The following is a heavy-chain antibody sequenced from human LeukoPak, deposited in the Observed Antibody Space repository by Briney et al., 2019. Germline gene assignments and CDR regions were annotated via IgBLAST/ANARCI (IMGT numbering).Heavy chain of an antibody. Sequence: ASVKVSRKASGGTFSSFAISWVRQAPGQGLEWMGGIIPIFHTANYAQKFQGRVTITADESTSTAYMELSSLRSEDTAVYYCAREGYYDSSGYYPLGYWGQGTLVTVSS. CDR2: IIPIFHTA. D-gene: IGHD3-22*01. CDR1: GGTFSSFA. J-gene: IGHJ4*02. CDR3: AREGYYDSSGYYPLGY. V-gene: IGHV1-69*13.